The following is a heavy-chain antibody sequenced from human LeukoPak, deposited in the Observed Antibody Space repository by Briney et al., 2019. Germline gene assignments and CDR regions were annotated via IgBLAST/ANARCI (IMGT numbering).Heavy chain of an antibody. V-gene: IGHV4-39*01. CDR1: GGSISSTSYY. CDR3: ARPYHYDTGSGGTAFDI. J-gene: IGHJ3*02. CDR2: LYYGGST. D-gene: IGHD3-10*01. Sequence: PSATLSLTCTVSGGSISSTSYYWGWIRQPPGKGLEWIGNLYYGGSTYYNASLKSRVTISIDTSKNQFSLMLSSVTAADTAIYYSARPYHYDTGSGGTAFDIWGQGTMVT.